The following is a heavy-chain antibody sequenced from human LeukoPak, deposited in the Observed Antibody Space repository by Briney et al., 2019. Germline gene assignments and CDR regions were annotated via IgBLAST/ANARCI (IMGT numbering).Heavy chain of an antibody. Sequence: GGSLRLSCAASGFTFSSYAMHWVRQAPGKGLEWVAVISYDGSNKYYADSVKGRFTISRDNSKNTLYLQMNSLRAEDTAVYYCASALHDYGDYADSWGQGTLVTVSS. CDR3: ASALHDYGDYADS. V-gene: IGHV3-30-3*01. CDR2: ISYDGSNK. D-gene: IGHD4-17*01. CDR1: GFTFSSYA. J-gene: IGHJ4*02.